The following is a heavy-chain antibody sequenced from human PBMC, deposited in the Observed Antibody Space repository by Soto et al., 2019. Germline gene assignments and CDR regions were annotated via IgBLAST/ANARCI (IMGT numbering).Heavy chain of an antibody. CDR1: GFTFSNYA. Sequence: PGGSLRLSCAASGFTFSNYAMGWVCQAPGKGLEWVSAISGSGRTTYYADSVKGRFTISRDNSKNTLYLQMDSLRAEDTAVYYCAKEPPICGGNCYSLLDYWGQGILVTVSS. CDR2: ISGSGRTT. J-gene: IGHJ4*02. V-gene: IGHV3-23*01. D-gene: IGHD2-21*02. CDR3: AKEPPICGGNCYSLLDY.